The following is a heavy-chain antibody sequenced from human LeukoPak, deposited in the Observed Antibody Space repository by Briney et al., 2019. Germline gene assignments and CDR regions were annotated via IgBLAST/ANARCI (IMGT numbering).Heavy chain of an antibody. J-gene: IGHJ6*03. CDR3: ARATSDYYYYYYMDV. CDR2: IYTSGST. V-gene: IGHV4-61*02. Sequence: SETLSLTCTVSGGSISSGSYYWSWIRQPAGKGLEWIGRIYTSGSTNYNPSLKSRVTISVDTSKNQFSLKLSSVTAADTAVYYCARATSDYYYYYYMDVWGKGTTVTISS. CDR1: GGSISSGSYY. D-gene: IGHD6-6*01.